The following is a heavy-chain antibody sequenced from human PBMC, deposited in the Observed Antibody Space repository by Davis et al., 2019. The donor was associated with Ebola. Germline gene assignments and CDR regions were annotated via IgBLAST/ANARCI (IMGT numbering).Heavy chain of an antibody. V-gene: IGHV1-3*01. CDR3: ARVAYCSGGSCPPGPYYYGMDV. Sequence: AASVKVSCKASGYTFTSHAMHWVRQAPGQRLEWMGWFNAGNGNTKYSQKFQGRVTITRDTSASTAYMELSSLRSEDTAVYYCARVAYCSGGSCPPGPYYYGMDVWGQGTTVTVSS. CDR2: FNAGNGNT. CDR1: GYTFTSHA. J-gene: IGHJ6*02. D-gene: IGHD2-15*01.